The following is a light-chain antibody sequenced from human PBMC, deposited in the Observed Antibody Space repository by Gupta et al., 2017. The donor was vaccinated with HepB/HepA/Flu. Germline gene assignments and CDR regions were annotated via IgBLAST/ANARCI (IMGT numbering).Light chain of an antibody. CDR3: QSYDSSLSDVV. CDR2: SNS. Sequence: QSVLTQLPSVSGAPGQRVTISCTGNNSNIGAGYDVHWYQQLPGTPPKLVIHSNSNRPSGVPDRFSGSKSGTSASLAITGLQAEDEADFYCQSYDSSLSDVVFGGGTKLTVL. CDR1: NSNIGAGYD. V-gene: IGLV1-40*01. J-gene: IGLJ2*01.